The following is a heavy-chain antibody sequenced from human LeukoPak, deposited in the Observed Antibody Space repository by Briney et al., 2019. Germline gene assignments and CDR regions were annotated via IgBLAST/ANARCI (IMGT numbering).Heavy chain of an antibody. CDR3: VKDYGGVLLSGEGGDR. V-gene: IGHV3-23*01. Sequence: PGGSLRLSCAASGFTFSSYGMSWVRQAPGKGLEWVSAISGSGGSTYYADSVKGRFTISRDNSKNTLYLQMNSLRAEDTAVYYGVKDYGGVLLSGEGGDRWGQGTLVTVSS. CDR1: GFTFSSYG. CDR2: ISGSGGST. J-gene: IGHJ4*02. D-gene: IGHD3-10*01.